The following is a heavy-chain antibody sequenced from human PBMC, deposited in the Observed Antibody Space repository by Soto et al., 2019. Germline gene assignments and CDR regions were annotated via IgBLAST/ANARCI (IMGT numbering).Heavy chain of an antibody. CDR1: VFTFSSYA. J-gene: IGHJ3*02. CDR3: AKDSPGTSLALVAFDI. CDR2: ISGSGCST. Sequence: GGSLRLSCAASVFTFSSYAMRWVRQSPGKGLEWVSAISGSGCSTYYADSVKGRFTISRDNSKNTLYLQMNSLRAEDTAVYYCAKDSPGTSLALVAFDIWGQGTMVTVSS. V-gene: IGHV3-23*01. D-gene: IGHD2-2*01.